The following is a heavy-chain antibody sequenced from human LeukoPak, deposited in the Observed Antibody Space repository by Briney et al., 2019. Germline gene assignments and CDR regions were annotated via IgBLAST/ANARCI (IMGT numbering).Heavy chain of an antibody. CDR3: ARWYYYDSSGFSDAFDI. V-gene: IGHV4-61*08. CDR2: IYYSGST. CDR1: GGSISSGGYY. J-gene: IGHJ3*02. D-gene: IGHD3-22*01. Sequence: SETLSLTCTVSGGSISSGGYYWSWIRQPPGKGLEWIGYIYYSGSTNYNPSLKSRVTISVDTSKNQFSLKLSSVTAADTAVYYCARWYYYDSSGFSDAFDIWGQGAMVTVSS.